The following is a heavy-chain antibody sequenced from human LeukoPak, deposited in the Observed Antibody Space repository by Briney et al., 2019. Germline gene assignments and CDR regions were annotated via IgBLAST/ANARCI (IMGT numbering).Heavy chain of an antibody. CDR1: GGSISSYY. Sequence: PSETLSLTCTVSGGSISSYYWSWIRQPPGKGLEWIGYIYYSGSTNYNPSLKSRVTISVDTSKNQFSLKLSSVTAADTAVYYCARGRNHVWGSYRTNYYYYMDVWGKGTTVTVSS. D-gene: IGHD3-16*02. CDR3: ARGRNHVWGSYRTNYYYYMDV. V-gene: IGHV4-59*12. CDR2: IYYSGST. J-gene: IGHJ6*03.